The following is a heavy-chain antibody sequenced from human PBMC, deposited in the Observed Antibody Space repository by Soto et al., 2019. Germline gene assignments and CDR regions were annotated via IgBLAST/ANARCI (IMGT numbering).Heavy chain of an antibody. V-gene: IGHV3-23*01. CDR3: AKDFRPHTYYDFWSGYYGYYFDY. D-gene: IGHD3-3*01. CDR2: ISGSGGST. J-gene: IGHJ4*02. Sequence: SGGSLRLSCAASGFTFSSYAMSWVRQAPGKGLEWVSAISGSGGSTYYADSVKGRLTISRDNSKNTLYLQMNSLRAEDTAVYYCAKDFRPHTYYDFWSGYYGYYFDYWGQGTLVTVSS. CDR1: GFTFSSYA.